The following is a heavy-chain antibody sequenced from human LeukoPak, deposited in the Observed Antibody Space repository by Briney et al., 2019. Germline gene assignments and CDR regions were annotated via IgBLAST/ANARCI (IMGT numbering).Heavy chain of an antibody. V-gene: IGHV1-8*01. D-gene: IGHD6-13*01. CDR3: ARWIPGIAAAANAFDI. J-gene: IGHJ3*02. Sequence: ASVKVSCKASGYTFTSYDINWVRQATGQGLEWMGWMNPNSGNTGYAQKFQGRVTITADESTSTAYMELSSLRSEDTAVYYCARWIPGIAAAANAFDIWGQGTMVTVSS. CDR2: MNPNSGNT. CDR1: GYTFTSYD.